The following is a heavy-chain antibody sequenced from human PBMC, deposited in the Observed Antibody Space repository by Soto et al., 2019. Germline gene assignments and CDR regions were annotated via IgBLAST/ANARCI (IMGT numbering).Heavy chain of an antibody. CDR2: ISGSGETP. V-gene: IGHV3-23*01. Sequence: GGSLRLSCAASGFTFSNYPMSWVRQAPGKGLEWVSGISGSGETPYYADSVKGRFTISRDNYKNMLYLEMNSLRAEDTAVYYCARESEDLTSNFDYWGQGTLVTVSS. J-gene: IGHJ4*02. CDR3: ARESEDLTSNFDY. CDR1: GFTFSNYP.